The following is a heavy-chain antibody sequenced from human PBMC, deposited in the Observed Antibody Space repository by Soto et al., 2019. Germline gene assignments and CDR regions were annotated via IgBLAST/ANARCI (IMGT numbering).Heavy chain of an antibody. CDR1: GGSISDYQ. J-gene: IGHJ4*02. CDR2: VYYSGRT. Sequence: QVQLQESGPGLVRPSETLSLTCSVSGGSISDYQWNWIRQSPGKGLEWIEYVYYSGRTNYNPSLKSRVTMSLDTSTKQFSLRLRSVTAADTGVYYCARVRGLGEISPYVDYWGQGTLVTVSS. D-gene: IGHD3-16*02. V-gene: IGHV4-59*01. CDR3: ARVRGLGEISPYVDY.